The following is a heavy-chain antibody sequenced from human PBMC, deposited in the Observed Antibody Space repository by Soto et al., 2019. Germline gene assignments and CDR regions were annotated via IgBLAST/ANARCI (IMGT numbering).Heavy chain of an antibody. Sequence: SETLSLTCTVSGGSVSSGSYYWSWIRQPPGKGLEWIGYIYYSGSTNYNPSLKSRVTISVDTSKNQFSLKLSSVTAADTAVYYCARLQVGSGWYRYYYYGMDVWGQGTTVTVSS. V-gene: IGHV4-61*01. CDR2: IYYSGST. CDR3: ARLQVGSGWYRYYYYGMDV. D-gene: IGHD6-19*01. CDR1: GGSVSSGSYY. J-gene: IGHJ6*02.